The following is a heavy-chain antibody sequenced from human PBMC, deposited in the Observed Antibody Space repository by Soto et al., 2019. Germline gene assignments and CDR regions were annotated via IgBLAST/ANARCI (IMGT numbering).Heavy chain of an antibody. CDR1: GFTVSDNY. CDR3: ATGLTLPVRPSFDT. J-gene: IGHJ5*02. D-gene: IGHD2-21*02. V-gene: IGHV3-53*01. Sequence: EVQLVESGGGLIQPGGSLTLSCAASGFTVSDNYITWVRQPPGKGLEWVSVIFSGDNTYYSDSVKGRFTISRDNSKNTVYLQMNRLRGDDTAVYFCATGLTLPVRPSFDTWGQGTLLTVSS. CDR2: IFSGDNT.